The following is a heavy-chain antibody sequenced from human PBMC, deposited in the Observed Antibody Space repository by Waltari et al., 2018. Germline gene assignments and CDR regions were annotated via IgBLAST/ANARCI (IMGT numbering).Heavy chain of an antibody. Sequence: QVQLVQSGAEVKKPGASVTVSCKASGYTFTSYDINWVRQATGQGLEWMGWMNPKSGNTGDATKCQGRVTMTRNTAIRTAYMELSSLRSEDTAVYYCASGGDYEGGSWFDPWGQGTLVTVSS. V-gene: IGHV1-8*01. D-gene: IGHD4-17*01. J-gene: IGHJ5*02. CDR2: MNPKSGNT. CDR1: GYTFTSYD. CDR3: ASGGDYEGGSWFDP.